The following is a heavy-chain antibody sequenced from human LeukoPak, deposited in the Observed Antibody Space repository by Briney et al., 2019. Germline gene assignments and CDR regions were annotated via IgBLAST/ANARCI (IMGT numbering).Heavy chain of an antibody. V-gene: IGHV3-20*04. D-gene: IGHD6-19*01. CDR1: GFTFDDYG. J-gene: IGHJ6*03. CDR2: INWNGGST. Sequence: GGSLRLSCAASGFTFDDYGMSWDRQAPGKGLEWVSGINWNGGSTGYADSVKGRFTISRDNAKNSLNLQMNSLRAEDTAVYYCAREYSSGWAYYMDVWGKGTTVTVSS. CDR3: AREYSSGWAYYMDV.